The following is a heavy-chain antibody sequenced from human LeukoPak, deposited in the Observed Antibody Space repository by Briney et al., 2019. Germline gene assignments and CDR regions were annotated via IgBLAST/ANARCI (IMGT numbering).Heavy chain of an antibody. Sequence: GESFKISCKGSGYSFTSYWIGWVRQMPGKGREWMGIIYPGDSDTRYSPSFQGQVTISADKSISTAYLQWSSLKASDTAMYYCASVGSGSYSGTQFDYWGQGTLVTVSS. J-gene: IGHJ4*02. V-gene: IGHV5-51*01. CDR1: GYSFTSYW. D-gene: IGHD1-26*01. CDR2: IYPGDSDT. CDR3: ASVGSGSYSGTQFDY.